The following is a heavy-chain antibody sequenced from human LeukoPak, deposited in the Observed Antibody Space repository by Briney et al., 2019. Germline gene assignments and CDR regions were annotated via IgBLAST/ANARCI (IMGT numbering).Heavy chain of an antibody. J-gene: IGHJ2*01. CDR3: ARVNDDYGDPDWYFDL. D-gene: IGHD4-17*01. Sequence: GGSLRLSCAASGFTFSSYSMNWVRQAPGKGLEWVSSISSSSSYIYYADSVKGRFTISRDNAKNSLYLQMNSLRAEDTAVYYCARVNDDYGDPDWYFDLWGRGTLVTVSS. CDR1: GFTFSSYS. V-gene: IGHV3-21*01. CDR2: ISSSSSYI.